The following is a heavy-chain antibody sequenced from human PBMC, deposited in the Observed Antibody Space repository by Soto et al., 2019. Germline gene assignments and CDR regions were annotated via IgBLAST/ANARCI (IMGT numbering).Heavy chain of an antibody. V-gene: IGHV1-2*06. D-gene: IGHD4-17*01. CDR3: ERETDFRDDHNFYFYALDV. CDR1: GYSLSDHH. J-gene: IGHJ6*02. Sequence: ASVKVSCKASGYSLSDHHIHWVRPAPGRGLEWIGRINPTTGAMDYSQNIQGSVSRTRDTSISTAYMEFNRLTSDDTALYFCERETDFRDDHNFYFYALDVWGQGTTVTVSS. CDR2: INPTTGAM.